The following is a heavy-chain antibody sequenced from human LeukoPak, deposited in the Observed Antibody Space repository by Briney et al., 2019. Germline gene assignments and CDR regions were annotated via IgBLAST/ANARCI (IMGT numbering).Heavy chain of an antibody. Sequence: SETLSLICTVSGGSMSSSGQYWGWIRQSPVKGLEWIGSIYYSGSTYYNPSLRSRVTISVDTSKNQFSLELTSVTAADTAIYYCARNMTAISRLDVFDIWGPGTMVTVS. D-gene: IGHD2-21*02. CDR2: IYYSGST. J-gene: IGHJ3*02. CDR1: GGSMSSSGQY. V-gene: IGHV4-39*01. CDR3: ARNMTAISRLDVFDI.